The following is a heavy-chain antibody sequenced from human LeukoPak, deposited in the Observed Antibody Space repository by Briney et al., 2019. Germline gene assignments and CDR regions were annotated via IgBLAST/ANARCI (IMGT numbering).Heavy chain of an antibody. V-gene: IGHV1-8*02. D-gene: IGHD5-12*01. CDR1: GYTFTGYY. CDR2: MNPNSGNT. Sequence: ASVKVSCKASGYTFTGYYMHWVRQAPGQGLEWMGWMNPNSGNTGYAQKFQGRVTMTRNTSISTAYMELSSLRSEDTAVYYCARVGIVATTFYYYYGMDVWGQGTTVTVSS. CDR3: ARVGIVATTFYYYYGMDV. J-gene: IGHJ6*02.